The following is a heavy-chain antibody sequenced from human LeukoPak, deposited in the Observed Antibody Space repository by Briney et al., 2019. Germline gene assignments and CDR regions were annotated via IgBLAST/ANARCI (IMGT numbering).Heavy chain of an antibody. Sequence: GGTLRLSCSASGFTFTTYGMNWVRQAPGKGLEWVAFIRYDGSNKYYADSVKGRFTISRDNSKNTLYLQMNSLRAEDTAVYYCAKSLYGSGSYWGQGTLVTVSS. CDR2: IRYDGSNK. CDR1: GFTFTTYG. V-gene: IGHV3-30*02. CDR3: AKSLYGSGSY. D-gene: IGHD3-10*01. J-gene: IGHJ4*02.